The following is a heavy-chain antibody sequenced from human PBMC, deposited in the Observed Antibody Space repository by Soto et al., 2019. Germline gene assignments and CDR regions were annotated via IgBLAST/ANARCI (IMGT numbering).Heavy chain of an antibody. CDR2: IYPSGMP. V-gene: IGHV4-30-2*01. CDR1: GGSISNAAYS. J-gene: IGHJ4*02. Sequence: TLSLTCAVSGGSISNAAYSWSWIRQPPGKGLEWIGYIYPSGMPFYNPSLRSRVTISIDRSNDQFSLNLKSVTAADTAVYYCARERGGYGLFDSWGQGTLVTVSS. D-gene: IGHD5-18*01. CDR3: ARERGGYGLFDS.